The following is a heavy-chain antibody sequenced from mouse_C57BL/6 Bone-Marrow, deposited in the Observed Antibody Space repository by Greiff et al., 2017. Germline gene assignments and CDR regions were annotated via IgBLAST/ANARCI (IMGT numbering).Heavy chain of an antibody. V-gene: IGHV1-50*01. CDR2: IDPSDSYT. J-gene: IGHJ2*01. CDR1: GYTFTSYW. Sequence: VKLQQPGAELVKPGASVKLSCKASGYTFTSYWMQWVKQRPGQGLEWIGEIDPSDSYTNSNQKFKGKATLTVDTSSSTAYMQLSSLTSEDSAVYYCARVGGWPIFDYWGQGTTLTVSS. D-gene: IGHD3-3*01. CDR3: ARVGGWPIFDY.